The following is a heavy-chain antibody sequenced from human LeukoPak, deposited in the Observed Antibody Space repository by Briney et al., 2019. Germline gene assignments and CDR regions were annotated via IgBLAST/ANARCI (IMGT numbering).Heavy chain of an antibody. CDR1: GGSISSYY. Sequence: SETLSLTCTVSGGSISSYYWSWIRQPAGKGLEWIGRVYTSGSTNYNPSLKSRVTMSVDTSKNRFSLKLSSVTAADTAVYYCARRANYGDYVGFDPWGQGTLVTVSS. J-gene: IGHJ5*02. CDR3: ARRANYGDYVGFDP. D-gene: IGHD4-17*01. V-gene: IGHV4-4*07. CDR2: VYTSGST.